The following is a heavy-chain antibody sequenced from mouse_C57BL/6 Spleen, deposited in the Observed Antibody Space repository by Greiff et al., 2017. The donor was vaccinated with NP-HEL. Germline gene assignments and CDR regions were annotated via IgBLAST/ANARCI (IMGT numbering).Heavy chain of an antibody. V-gene: IGHV1-7*01. CDR1: GYTFTSYW. D-gene: IGHD1-1*01. CDR2: INPSSGYT. J-gene: IGHJ3*01. Sequence: VQLQQSGAELAKPGASVKLSCKASGYTFTSYWVHWVKQRPGQGLEWIGYINPSSGYTKYNQKFKDKATLIADKSSSTAYMQLSSLTYEDSAVYYCARLDYGPWFAYWGQGTLVTVSA. CDR3: ARLDYGPWFAY.